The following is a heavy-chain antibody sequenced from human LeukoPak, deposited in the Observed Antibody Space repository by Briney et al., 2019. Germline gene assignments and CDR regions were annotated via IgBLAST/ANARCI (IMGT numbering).Heavy chain of an antibody. V-gene: IGHV4-39*07. CDR3: ARVSYSGYD. CDR2: IHFSGST. Sequence: SETLSLTCTVSGGSLSNSFYYWGYIRQSPGKGREWIGSIHFSGSTYYNPSLRSRVTISVDTSKNQCSLKLSSVTAADTAVYYGARVSYSGYDWGQGTLVTVSS. J-gene: IGHJ4*02. CDR1: GGSLSNSFYY. D-gene: IGHD5-12*01.